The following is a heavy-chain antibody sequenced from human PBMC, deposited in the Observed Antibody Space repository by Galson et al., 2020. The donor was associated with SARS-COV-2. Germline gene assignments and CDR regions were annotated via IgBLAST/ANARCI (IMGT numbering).Heavy chain of an antibody. D-gene: IGHD4-17*01. CDR2: ISTAGSNK. J-gene: IGHJ4*02. V-gene: IGHV3-30*04. CDR3: AKKHDGDYHFDF. Sequence: GGSLRLSCAASGFTFSSYAMHWVRPAPGKGLGWVAVISTAGSNKYYADSVKGRFTISRDNSKNTLYLQMTSLRADDTALYYCAKKHDGDYHFDFWGQGTLVTVST. CDR1: GFTFSSYA.